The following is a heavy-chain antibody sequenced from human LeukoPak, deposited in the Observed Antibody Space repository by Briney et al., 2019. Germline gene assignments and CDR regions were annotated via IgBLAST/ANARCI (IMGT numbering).Heavy chain of an antibody. CDR3: ARVFLSSDDYVWGSFLGFDY. V-gene: IGHV3-20*04. Sequence: RPGGSLRLSCAASGFTFDDYGMSWVRQAPGKGLEWVSGINWNGGSTGYADSLKGRFTISRDNAKNSLYLQMNSLRAEDTALYYCARVFLSSDDYVWGSFLGFDYWGQGTLVTVSS. D-gene: IGHD3-16*01. J-gene: IGHJ4*02. CDR2: INWNGGST. CDR1: GFTFDDYG.